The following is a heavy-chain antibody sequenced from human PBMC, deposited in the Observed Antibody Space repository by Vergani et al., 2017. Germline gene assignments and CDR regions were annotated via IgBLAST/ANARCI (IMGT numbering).Heavy chain of an antibody. V-gene: IGHV4-38-2*01. CDR3: ARHFYYGSGGYYSNWFDP. D-gene: IGHD3-10*01. J-gene: IGHJ5*02. Sequence: QVQLQESGPGLVKPSETLSLTCAVSGYSISSGYYWGWIRQPPGKGLEWIGSIYHSGSTYYNPSLKSRVTISVDTSKNQFSLKLSSVTAADTAVYYCARHFYYGSGGYYSNWFDPWGQGTLVTVSS. CDR2: IYHSGST. CDR1: GYSISSGYY.